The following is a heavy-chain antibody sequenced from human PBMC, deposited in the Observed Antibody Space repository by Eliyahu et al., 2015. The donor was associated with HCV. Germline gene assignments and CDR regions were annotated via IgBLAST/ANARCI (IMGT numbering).Heavy chain of an antibody. CDR3: ARGTWQLHDFYQMDV. J-gene: IGHJ6*02. CDR1: GGXLNNYY. Sequence: QVQLXQWGAGVLKSSETLSXSCAVYGGXLNNYYWSWIRQSPEKGLEWIGEISHSGDTKYNPSLERRVAISMDKTNSQFFLSLASVTAADTAVYYCARGTWQLHDFYQMDVWGQGTTVTVSS. CDR2: ISHSGDT. D-gene: IGHD1-26*01. V-gene: IGHV4-34*01.